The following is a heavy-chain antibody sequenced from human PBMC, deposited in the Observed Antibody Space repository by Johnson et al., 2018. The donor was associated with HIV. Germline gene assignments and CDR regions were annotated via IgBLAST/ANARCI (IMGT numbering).Heavy chain of an antibody. CDR2: IYSGGST. V-gene: IGHV3-66*01. Sequence: MLLVESGGGLVQPGGSLRLSCAASGFTVSSNYMNWVRQAPGKGLEWVSVIYSGGSTYYADSVKGRFTISRENAKNSLYLQMNSLRAGDTAVYYCARGLTGDDAFDIWGQGTMVTVSS. CDR3: ARGLTGDDAFDI. CDR1: GFTVSSNY. D-gene: IGHD7-27*01. J-gene: IGHJ3*02.